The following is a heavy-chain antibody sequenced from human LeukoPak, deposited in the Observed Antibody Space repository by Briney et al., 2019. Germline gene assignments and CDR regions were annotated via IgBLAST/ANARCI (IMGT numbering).Heavy chain of an antibody. J-gene: IGHJ4*02. CDR3: ASSYGGYDSSGYYSEVDY. D-gene: IGHD3-22*01. CDR2: IYSGGST. Sequence: GGSLRLSFAGSGFTVSSNYMSRVRQAPGKVLEWVSVIYSGGSTYYADSVKGRFTISRDNSKNTLYLQMNSLRAEDTAVYYCASSYGGYDSSGYYSEVDYWGQGTLVTVSS. CDR1: GFTVSSNY. V-gene: IGHV3-53*01.